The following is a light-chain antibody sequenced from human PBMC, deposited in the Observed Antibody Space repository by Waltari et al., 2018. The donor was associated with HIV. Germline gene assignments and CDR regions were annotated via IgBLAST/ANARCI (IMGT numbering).Light chain of an antibody. V-gene: IGKV3-20*01. CDR2: GAS. CDR1: QSVSSSH. CDR3: QQYDASPRIT. J-gene: IGKJ4*01. Sequence: IVLTQSPGTLSLSPGESATLSCMASQSVSSSHLAWYQQRPGQAPRLLIYGASNRATGIPDRFGGSGSGTDFTLTISRLEAEDFAVYHCQQYDASPRITFGGGTKVEIK.